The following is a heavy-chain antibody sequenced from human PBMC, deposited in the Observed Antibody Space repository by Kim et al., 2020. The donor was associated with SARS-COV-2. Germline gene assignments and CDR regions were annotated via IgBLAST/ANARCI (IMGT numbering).Heavy chain of an antibody. CDR3: VKGVLQYFDWLRGFDP. J-gene: IGHJ5*02. D-gene: IGHD3-9*01. CDR1: GFTFNIYG. V-gene: IGHV3-30*18. CDR2: ISYDGSNK. Sequence: GGSLRLSCAASGFTFNIYGMHWVRQAPGKGLEWVAVISYDGSNKNYADSVKGRFTISRDNSKNTLYLQMNSLRVEDTAVYYCVKGVLQYFDWLRGFDPWGQGTLVTVSS.